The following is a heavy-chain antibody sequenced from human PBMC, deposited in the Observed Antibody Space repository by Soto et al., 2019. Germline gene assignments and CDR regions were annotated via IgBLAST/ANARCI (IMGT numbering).Heavy chain of an antibody. Sequence: PSETLSLTCAVYGGSFSGYYWSWIRQPPGKGLEWIGEINHSGSTNYNPSLKSRVTISVDTSKNQFSLKLSSVTAADTAEYYCARGTRDGRWLRFYHYYYYMDVWGKGTTVTVSS. J-gene: IGHJ6*03. CDR2: INHSGST. V-gene: IGHV4-34*01. CDR3: ARGTRDGRWLRFYHYYYYMDV. CDR1: GGSFSGYY. D-gene: IGHD5-12*01.